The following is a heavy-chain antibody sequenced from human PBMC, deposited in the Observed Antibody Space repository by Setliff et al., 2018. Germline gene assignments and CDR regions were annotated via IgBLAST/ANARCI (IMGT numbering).Heavy chain of an antibody. CDR1: SYTFSSYG. CDR3: ARDRRNIVVAVVNAAFDI. CDR2: ISAYNGDT. D-gene: IGHD2-15*01. Sequence: ASVKVSCMASSYTFSSYGISWVRQAPGQGLEWMGWISAYNGDTNYAQNLQGRVTMTTDTSTSTAYMELRSLRSDDTAVYYCARDRRNIVVAVVNAAFDIWGQGTMVTVSS. J-gene: IGHJ3*02. V-gene: IGHV1-18*01.